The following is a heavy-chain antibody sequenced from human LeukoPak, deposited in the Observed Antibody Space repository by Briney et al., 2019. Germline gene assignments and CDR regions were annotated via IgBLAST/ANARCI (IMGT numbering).Heavy chain of an antibody. CDR1: GYTLTELS. Sequence: GASVKVSCKVSGYTLTELSMHWVRQAPGKGLEWMGGSDPEDGETIYAQKFQGRVTMTEDTSTDTAYMELSSLRSEDTAVYHCARGITFGGVIVNVFDIWGQGTMVTVSS. J-gene: IGHJ3*02. D-gene: IGHD3-16*02. CDR3: ARGITFGGVIVNVFDI. V-gene: IGHV1-24*01. CDR2: SDPEDGET.